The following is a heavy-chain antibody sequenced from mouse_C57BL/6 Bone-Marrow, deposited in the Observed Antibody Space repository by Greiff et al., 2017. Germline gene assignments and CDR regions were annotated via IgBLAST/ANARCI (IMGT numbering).Heavy chain of an antibody. CDR1: GYNFTSYW. Sequence: QVQLKQPGAELVKPGASVKLSCKASGYNFTSYWMQWVKQRPGQGLEWIGEIDPSDSYTNYNQKFKGKATLTVDTSSSTAYMQLSSLTSEDSAVYYCAKGLRITTVAYYFDYWGQGTTLTVSS. J-gene: IGHJ2*01. CDR2: IDPSDSYT. CDR3: AKGLRITTVAYYFDY. V-gene: IGHV1-50*01. D-gene: IGHD1-1*01.